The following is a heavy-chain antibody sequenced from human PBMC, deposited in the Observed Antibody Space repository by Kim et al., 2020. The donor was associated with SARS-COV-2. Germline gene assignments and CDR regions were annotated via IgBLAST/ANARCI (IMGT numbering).Heavy chain of an antibody. CDR1: GGSISSSSYY. CDR3: ARDPTPRPVWGSYRYTGNGMDV. Sequence: SETLSLTCTASGGSISSSSYYWGWIRQPPGKGLEWIGSIYYSGSTYYNPSLKSRVTISVDTSKNQFSLKLSSVTAADTAVYYCARDPTPRPVWGSYRYTGNGMDVWGQGTTVTVSS. J-gene: IGHJ6*02. CDR2: IYYSGST. D-gene: IGHD3-16*02. V-gene: IGHV4-39*07.